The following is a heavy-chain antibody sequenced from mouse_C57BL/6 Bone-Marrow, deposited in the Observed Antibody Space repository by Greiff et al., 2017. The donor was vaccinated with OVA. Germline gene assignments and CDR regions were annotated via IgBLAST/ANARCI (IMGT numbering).Heavy chain of an antibody. CDR2: IDPSDSYT. CDR3: ARGGIYYYGKEDFDY. CDR1: GYTFTSYW. J-gene: IGHJ2*01. Sequence: VQLQQPGAELVKPGASVKLSCKASGYTFTSYWMQWVKQRPGQGLEWIGEIDPSDSYTNYNQKFKGKATLTVDTSSSTAYMQLSSLTSEDSAVYYGARGGIYYYGKEDFDYWGQGTTLTVSS. D-gene: IGHD1-1*01. V-gene: IGHV1-50*01.